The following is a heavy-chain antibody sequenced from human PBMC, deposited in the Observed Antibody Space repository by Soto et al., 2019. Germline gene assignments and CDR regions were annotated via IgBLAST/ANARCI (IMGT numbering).Heavy chain of an antibody. Sequence: QVQLVQSGAEVKKPGSSVKVSCKASGGTFSSYAISWVRQAPGQGLEWMGGIIPIFGTANYAQKFQGRVTITADESTSTAYMELSSLRSEDTAVYYCARMGTYSYGSGSPLGWFDPWGQGTLVTVSS. J-gene: IGHJ5*02. D-gene: IGHD3-10*01. CDR3: ARMGTYSYGSGSPLGWFDP. CDR1: GGTFSSYA. V-gene: IGHV1-69*12. CDR2: IIPIFGTA.